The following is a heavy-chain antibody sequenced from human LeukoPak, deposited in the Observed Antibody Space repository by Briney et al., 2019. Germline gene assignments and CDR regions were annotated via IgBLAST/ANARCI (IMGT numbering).Heavy chain of an antibody. J-gene: IGHJ5*02. Sequence: PSETLSLICTVSGASISSYYWSWIRQPAGKGLEWIGRMYISGSTNYNPSLKSRVTMSVATSKNQFSLKLSSVTAADTAVYYCARENHDSSRVRWFDPWGQGTLVTVSS. CDR3: ARENHDSSRVRWFDP. V-gene: IGHV4-4*07. CDR1: GASISSYY. CDR2: MYISGST. D-gene: IGHD3-22*01.